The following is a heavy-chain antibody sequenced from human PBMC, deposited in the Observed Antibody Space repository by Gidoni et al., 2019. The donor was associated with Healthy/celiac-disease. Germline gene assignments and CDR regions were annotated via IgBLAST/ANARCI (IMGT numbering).Heavy chain of an antibody. V-gene: IGHV3-48*02. D-gene: IGHD2-15*01. J-gene: IGHJ6*02. Sequence: EVQLVESGGGLVQPGGSLRLSCAASGFIFSTSSMNWVRQSPGKGLEWISYISTTSSTIYYADSVRGRFTIPRDNAKNSLYLQMNSLRDEDTAVYYCAREDSFVVVVAAVREMDVWGQGTTVTVSS. CDR2: ISTTSSTI. CDR1: GFIFSTSS. CDR3: AREDSFVVVVAAVREMDV.